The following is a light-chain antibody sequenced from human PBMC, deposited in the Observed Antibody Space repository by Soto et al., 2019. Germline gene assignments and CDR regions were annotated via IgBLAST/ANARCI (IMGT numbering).Light chain of an antibody. J-gene: IGLJ3*02. V-gene: IGLV2-11*01. CDR3: CSYAGSYTLWV. CDR2: DVN. CDR1: SSDVGGYNY. Sequence: QSVLTQPRSVSGSPGQSVTISCTGTSSDVGGYNYVSWYRQYPGKAPKLIIYDVNKRPSGVPDRFSGSKSGNTASLTISGLQAEDEADYYCCSYAGSYTLWVFGGGTKLTVL.